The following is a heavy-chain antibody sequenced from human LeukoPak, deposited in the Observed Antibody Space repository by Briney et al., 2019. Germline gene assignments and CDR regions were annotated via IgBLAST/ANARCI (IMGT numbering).Heavy chain of an antibody. D-gene: IGHD2-15*01. CDR2: IYSGGST. CDR1: GFTVSSNY. Sequence: PGGSLRLSCAASGFTVSSNYMSWVRQAPGKGLEWVSVIYSGGSTYYADSVKGRFTISRDSSKNTLYLQMNSLRAEDTAVYYCARDSCSGGSCYSGDWGQGTLVTVSS. V-gene: IGHV3-66*01. J-gene: IGHJ4*02. CDR3: ARDSCSGGSCYSGD.